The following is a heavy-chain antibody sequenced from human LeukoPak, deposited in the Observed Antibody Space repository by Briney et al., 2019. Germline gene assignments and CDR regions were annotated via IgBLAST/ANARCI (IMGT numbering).Heavy chain of an antibody. Sequence: KGGASLKISCKGSGYSFTSYWIGWVRPLPGKGLEWMGIIYPGDSDTRYSPSFQGQVTISADKSISTAYLQWSSLKASDTAMYYCARHYYDFWSGYSYYFDYWGQGTLVTVSS. CDR3: ARHYYDFWSGYSYYFDY. J-gene: IGHJ4*02. CDR2: IYPGDSDT. D-gene: IGHD3-3*01. V-gene: IGHV5-51*01. CDR1: GYSFTSYW.